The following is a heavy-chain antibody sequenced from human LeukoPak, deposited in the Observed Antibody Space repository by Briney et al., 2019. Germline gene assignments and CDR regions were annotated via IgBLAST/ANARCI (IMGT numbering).Heavy chain of an antibody. CDR2: IYPSDSDT. CDR3: ARGDGYNEFDY. D-gene: IGHD5-24*01. Sequence: GESLKISGKGSGYTFTTYWIGWVRQMPGKGLEWMGIIYPSDSDTRYSPAFQGQVTISADKSITTAYLHWSSLKASDTAMYYCARGDGYNEFDYWGQGTLVTVSS. CDR1: GYTFTTYW. V-gene: IGHV5-51*01. J-gene: IGHJ4*02.